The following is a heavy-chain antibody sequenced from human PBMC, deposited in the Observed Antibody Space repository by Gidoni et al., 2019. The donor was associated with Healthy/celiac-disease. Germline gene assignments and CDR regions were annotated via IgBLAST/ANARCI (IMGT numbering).Heavy chain of an antibody. D-gene: IGHD3-22*01. CDR3: AKVVSWRWWYYYDSSGSNIGMGDAFDI. CDR1: GFTFDDYA. CDR2: ISWNSGSI. Sequence: EVQLVESGGGLVQPGRSLRLSCAASGFTFDDYAMHWVRQAPGKGLEWGSGISWNSGSIGYADSVKGRFTISRDNAKNSLYLQMNSLRAEDTALYYCAKVVSWRWWYYYDSSGSNIGMGDAFDIWGQGTMVTVSS. J-gene: IGHJ3*02. V-gene: IGHV3-9*01.